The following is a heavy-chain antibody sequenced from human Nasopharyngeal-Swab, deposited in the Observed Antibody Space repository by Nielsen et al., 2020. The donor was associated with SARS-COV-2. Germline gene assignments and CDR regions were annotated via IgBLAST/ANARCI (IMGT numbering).Heavy chain of an antibody. V-gene: IGHV4-31*02. D-gene: IGHD2-2*01. Sequence: RQAPVKGLEWIGYLYYGGKIFYHPSLKNGVSMSVDTYKNQFSLELNSVTAADTAVYYCARITCRSTSFLGAKWFDPWGQGTLVTVSS. J-gene: IGHJ5*02. CDR3: ARITCRSTSFLGAKWFDP. CDR2: LYYGGKI.